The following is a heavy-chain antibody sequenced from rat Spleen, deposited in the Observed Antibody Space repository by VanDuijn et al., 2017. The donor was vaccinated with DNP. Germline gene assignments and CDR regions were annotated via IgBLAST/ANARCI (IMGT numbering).Heavy chain of an antibody. V-gene: IGHV4-2*01. CDR1: GLNFSDYW. CDR3: VTRGTGSDNWFAD. J-gene: IGHJ3*01. Sequence: EVKLVESGGGLVQPGRSLKLSCAASGLNFSDYWMGWVRQAPGKGLKWTGEINKDGSIIKHNPSLQERFTISRDNAQNSLFLQMIKLGSEDTAIYYCVTRGTGSDNWFADWGQGTPVTVSS. D-gene: IGHD5-1*01. CDR2: INKDGSII.